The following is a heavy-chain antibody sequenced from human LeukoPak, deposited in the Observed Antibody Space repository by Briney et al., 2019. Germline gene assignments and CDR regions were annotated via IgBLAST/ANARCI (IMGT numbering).Heavy chain of an antibody. CDR3: ARDRKYCGGGSCYLNYYYYGMDV. D-gene: IGHD2-15*01. CDR2: ISGSGGST. CDR1: GFTFSGSG. V-gene: IGHV3-23*01. Sequence: GGSLRLSCAASGFTFSGSGMNWVRQAPGRGLEWVSSISGSGGSTYHADSVKGRFTISRDNSKNTLILQMYSLRVEDTAVYYCARDRKYCGGGSCYLNYYYYGMDVWGQGTTVTVSS. J-gene: IGHJ6*02.